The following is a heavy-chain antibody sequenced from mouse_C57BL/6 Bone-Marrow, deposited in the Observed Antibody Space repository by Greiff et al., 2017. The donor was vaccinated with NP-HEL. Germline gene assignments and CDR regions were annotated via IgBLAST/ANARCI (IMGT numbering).Heavy chain of an antibody. CDR2: ISGGGGNT. D-gene: IGHD2-3*01. Sequence: EVKLVESGGGLVKPGGSLKLSCAASGFTFSSYTMSWVRQTPEKRLEWVATISGGGGNTYYPDNAKNTLYLQMSSLRSEDTALYYCARHDGYFVGYFDVWGTGTTVTVSS. V-gene: IGHV5-9*01. J-gene: IGHJ1*03. CDR1: GFTFSSYT. CDR3: ARHDGYFVGYFDV.